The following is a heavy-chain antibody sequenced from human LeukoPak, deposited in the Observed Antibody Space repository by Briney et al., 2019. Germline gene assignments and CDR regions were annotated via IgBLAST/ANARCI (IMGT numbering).Heavy chain of an antibody. CDR2: MNPNSGNT. V-gene: IGHV1-8*01. Sequence: ASVKVSCKASGYTFTSYDINWVRQATGQGLEWMGWMNPNSGNTGYAQKFQGRVTMTSNTSISTAYMELSSLRSEDTAVYYCARATYYDFWSGYYSESYYYYYMDVWGKGTTVTVSS. J-gene: IGHJ6*03. CDR1: GYTFTSYD. CDR3: ARATYYDFWSGYYSESYYYYYMDV. D-gene: IGHD3-3*01.